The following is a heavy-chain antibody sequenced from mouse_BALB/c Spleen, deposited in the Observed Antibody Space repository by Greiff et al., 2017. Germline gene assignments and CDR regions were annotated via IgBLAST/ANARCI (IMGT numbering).Heavy chain of an antibody. D-gene: IGHD1-1*01. CDR3: ARGGTTVVADWYFDV. CDR1: GYSITSGYS. Sequence: DVQLVESGPDLVKPSQSLSLTCTVTGYSITSGYSWHWIRQFPGNKLEWMGYIHYSGSTNYNPSLKSRISITRDTSKNQFFLQLNSVTTEDTATYYCARGGTTVVADWYFDVWGAGTTVTVSS. J-gene: IGHJ1*01. CDR2: IHYSGST. V-gene: IGHV3-1*02.